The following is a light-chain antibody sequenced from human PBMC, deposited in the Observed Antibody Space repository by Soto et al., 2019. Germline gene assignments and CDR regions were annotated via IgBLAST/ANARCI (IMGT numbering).Light chain of an antibody. V-gene: IGKV3-20*01. J-gene: IGKJ2*01. CDR2: ASS. CDR3: HHYDSSPPYT. CDR1: RTFASSY. Sequence: EIVLTQSPATLSLSPGERATLSCRASRTFASSYLAWYQHQPGQAPRLLIYASSTRATGIPDGFIGGWSGADFSLTIISLEPDDSAVYYCHHYDSSPPYTFGQGTKLEIK.